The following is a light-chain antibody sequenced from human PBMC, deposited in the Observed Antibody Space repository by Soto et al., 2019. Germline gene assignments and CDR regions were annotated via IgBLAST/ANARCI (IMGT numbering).Light chain of an antibody. V-gene: IGKV1-39*01. Sequence: DIQMTQSPSSLSASVGDRVTITCRASQSITHYLNWYQQKPGKAPNLLIYAASNLQSGVPSRFSGSGSGTDFTLTISRLQPEGFATDYCQQSYTTPSAFGEGTRGEIK. CDR1: QSITHY. CDR3: QQSYTTPSA. CDR2: AAS. J-gene: IGKJ1*01.